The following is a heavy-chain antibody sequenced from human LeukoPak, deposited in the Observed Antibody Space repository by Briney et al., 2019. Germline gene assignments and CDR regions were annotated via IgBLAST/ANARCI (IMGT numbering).Heavy chain of an antibody. V-gene: IGHV4-61*02. Sequence: PSETLSLTCTVSGGSISSGSYYWSWIRQPAGTGLEWIGRIYTSGSTNYNPSLKSRVTISVDTSKNQFSLKLSSVTAADTAVYYCARDRYYYDSSGYLFDYWGQGTLVTVSS. D-gene: IGHD3-22*01. CDR3: ARDRYYYDSSGYLFDY. CDR1: GGSISSGSYY. J-gene: IGHJ4*02. CDR2: IYTSGST.